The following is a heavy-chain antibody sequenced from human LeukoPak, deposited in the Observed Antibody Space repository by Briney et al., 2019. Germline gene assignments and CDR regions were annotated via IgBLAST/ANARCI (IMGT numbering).Heavy chain of an antibody. D-gene: IGHD1-1*01. V-gene: IGHV4-59*01. J-gene: IGHJ4*02. CDR2: IFYSGST. CDR3: ARGERAVALNY. CDR1: GGSISNYY. Sequence: RPSETLSLTCTVSGGSISNYYWSWIRQPPGKGLEWIGYIFYSGSTNYNPSLRSRVTISVDTSKSQFSLKLSSVTAADTAVYYCARGERAVALNYWGQGTLVTVSS.